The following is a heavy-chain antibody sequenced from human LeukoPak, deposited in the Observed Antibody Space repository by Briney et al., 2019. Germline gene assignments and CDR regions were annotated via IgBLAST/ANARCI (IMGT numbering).Heavy chain of an antibody. V-gene: IGHV3-48*03. CDR3: ARKAVWPREGKVRGGRPRTVSQFDP. J-gene: IGHJ5*02. CDR1: GFIFSSYE. Sequence: GGSLRLSCAASGFIFSSYEMNWVRQAPGKGLEWVSYISSSGSTIYYADSVKGRFTISRDNAKNSLYLQMNSLRAEDTAVYYCARKAVWPREGKVRGGRPRTVSQFDPWGQGTLVTVSS. D-gene: IGHD3-16*01. CDR2: ISSSGSTI.